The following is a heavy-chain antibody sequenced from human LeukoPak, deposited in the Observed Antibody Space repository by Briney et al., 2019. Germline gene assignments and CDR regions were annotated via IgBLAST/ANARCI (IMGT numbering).Heavy chain of an antibody. CDR3: ARENGRPYVYDFWSGFDAFDI. V-gene: IGHV4-59*01. CDR1: GGSISSYY. D-gene: IGHD3-3*01. Sequence: SETLSLTCTVSGGSISSYYWSWIRQPPGKGLEWIGYIYYSGSTNYNPSLKSRVTISVDTSKNQFSLKLSSVTAADTAVYYCARENGRPYVYDFWSGFDAFDIWGQGTMVTVSS. CDR2: IYYSGST. J-gene: IGHJ3*02.